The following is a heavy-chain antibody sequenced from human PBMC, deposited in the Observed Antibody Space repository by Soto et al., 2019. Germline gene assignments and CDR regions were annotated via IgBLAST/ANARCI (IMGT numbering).Heavy chain of an antibody. D-gene: IGHD2-15*01. CDR1: GFSFTGYY. CDR2: INPNSGGT. J-gene: IGHJ5*02. CDR3: AIQRWTGHWFDP. Sequence: GASVKVSCKASGFSFTGYYIHWLRQAPGQGLEWMGWINPNSGGTNYAQKFQGRVTMTRDTSISTAYMELSRLRSDDTAVYYCAIQRWTGHWFDPWGQGTLVTVSS. V-gene: IGHV1-2*02.